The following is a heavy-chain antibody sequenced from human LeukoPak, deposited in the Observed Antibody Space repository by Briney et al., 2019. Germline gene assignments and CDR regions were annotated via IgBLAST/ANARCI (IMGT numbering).Heavy chain of an antibody. D-gene: IGHD5-18*01. Sequence: SETLSLTCAVYGGSFSGYYWSWICQPPGKGLEWIGEINHSGSTNYNPSLKSRVTISVDTSKNQFSLKLSSVTAADPAVYYCARRTRGYSYGPYYYGMDVWGQGTTVTVSS. CDR2: INHSGST. V-gene: IGHV4-34*01. CDR1: GGSFSGYY. J-gene: IGHJ6*02. CDR3: ARRTRGYSYGPYYYGMDV.